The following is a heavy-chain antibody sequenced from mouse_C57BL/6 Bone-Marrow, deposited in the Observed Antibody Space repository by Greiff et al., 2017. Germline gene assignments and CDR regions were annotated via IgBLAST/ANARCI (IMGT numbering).Heavy chain of an antibody. CDR3: ARGYGECDFDY. Sequence: QVHVKQPGAELVKPGASVKMSCKASGYTFTSYWITWVKQRPGQGLEWIGGIYPGSGSTNYNEKFKSKATLTVDTSSSTAYMQLRSLTSEDSAVYYCARGYGECDFDYWGQGTTPTVSA. V-gene: IGHV1-55*01. CDR2: IYPGSGST. D-gene: IGHD1-1*01. CDR1: GYTFTSYW. J-gene: IGHJ2*01.